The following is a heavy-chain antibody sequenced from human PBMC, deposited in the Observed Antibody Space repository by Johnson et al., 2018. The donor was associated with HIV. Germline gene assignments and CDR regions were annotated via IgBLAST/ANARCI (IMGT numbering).Heavy chain of an antibody. CDR3: AKDERQLGGWSNAFDI. D-gene: IGHD7-27*01. Sequence: VQLVESGGGLVQPGRSLRLSCSASGFTFDDYAMHWVRQAPGKGLEWVSGISWNSGSIGYADSVKGRFTISRDNAKNALYLQLNSLKPEDTAVYYCAKDERQLGGWSNAFDIWGQGTVLTVSS. J-gene: IGHJ3*02. V-gene: IGHV3-9*01. CDR2: ISWNSGSI. CDR1: GFTFDDYA.